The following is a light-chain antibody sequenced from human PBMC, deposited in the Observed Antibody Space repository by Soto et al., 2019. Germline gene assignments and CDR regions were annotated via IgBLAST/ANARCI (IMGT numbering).Light chain of an antibody. CDR3: QQYGSSPWT. CDR1: QSVSSSY. CDR2: GAS. J-gene: IGKJ1*01. Sequence: PGERATLSCRASQSVSSSYLAWYQQKPGQAPRLLIYGASSRATGTPDRFSGSGSGTDFTLTISRLEPEDFAVYYCQQYGSSPWTFGQGTKVEVK. V-gene: IGKV3-20*01.